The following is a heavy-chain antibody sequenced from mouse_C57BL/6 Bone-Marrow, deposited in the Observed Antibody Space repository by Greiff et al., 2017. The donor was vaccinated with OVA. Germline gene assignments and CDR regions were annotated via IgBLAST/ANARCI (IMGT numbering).Heavy chain of an antibody. CDR3: AGRDPYYYGGPRFAY. Sequence: VQLQQPGAELVKPGASVKLSCKASGYTFTSYWMHWVKQRPGQGLEWIGMIHPNSGSTNYNEKFKSKATLTVDTSSSTPYMHLSSLPSEDSAVYDYAGRDPYYYGGPRFAYGGQGTLVTVTA. CDR1: GYTFTSYW. J-gene: IGHJ3*01. CDR2: IHPNSGST. D-gene: IGHD1-1*02. V-gene: IGHV1-64*01.